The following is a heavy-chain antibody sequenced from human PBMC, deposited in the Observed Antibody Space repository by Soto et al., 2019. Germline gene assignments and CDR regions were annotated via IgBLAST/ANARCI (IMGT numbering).Heavy chain of an antibody. CDR2: ISSGGST. CDR1: GFTFTSYA. D-gene: IGHD2-15*01. CDR3: AKRRGAGGHFDY. Sequence: VGSLRLSCAASGFTFTSYAMGWVRQAPGKGLEWVSVISSGGSTYYADSVRGRFTISRDNSKDTLSLQMNSLRAEDTAVYYCAKRRGAGGHFDYWGQGALVTVSS. V-gene: IGHV3-23*01. J-gene: IGHJ4*02.